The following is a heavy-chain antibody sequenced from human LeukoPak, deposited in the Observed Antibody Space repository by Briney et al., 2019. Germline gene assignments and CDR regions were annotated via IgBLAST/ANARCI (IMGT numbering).Heavy chain of an antibody. CDR1: GFTLRSYT. CDR3: AKDTTLIRGRTRGGAFDI. D-gene: IGHD3-10*01. CDR2: ISDSAGTT. J-gene: IGHJ3*02. Sequence: GGSLRLSCAASGFTLRSYTMNWVRQAPGRGLEWVSAISDSAGTTYYADSVKGRFTISRDNSKNTLYLQMNSLRAEDTAVYYCAKDTTLIRGRTRGGAFDIWGQGTMVTVSS. V-gene: IGHV3-23*01.